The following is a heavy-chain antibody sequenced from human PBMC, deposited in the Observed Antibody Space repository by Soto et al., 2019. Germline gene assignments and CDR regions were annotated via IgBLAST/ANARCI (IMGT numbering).Heavy chain of an antibody. CDR2: MSFDGSNK. V-gene: IGHV3-33*03. J-gene: IGHJ4*02. Sequence: GGSLRLSCAASGFTFRSYGMHWVRQAPGKGLEWVALMSFDGSNKYYADSVRGRFTISRDNAKNPLYLQMNSLRVEDTAVYYCASGAPVNWGQGTLVTVSS. CDR1: GFTFRSYG. CDR3: ASGAPVN. D-gene: IGHD3-10*01.